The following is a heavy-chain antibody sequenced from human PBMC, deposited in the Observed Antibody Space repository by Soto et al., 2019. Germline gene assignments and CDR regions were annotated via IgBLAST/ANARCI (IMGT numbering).Heavy chain of an antibody. V-gene: IGHV3-30-3*01. D-gene: IGHD2-2*01. CDR1: GFTFSSYA. J-gene: IGHJ6*02. CDR3: ARELRYCSSTSCYRGLGMDV. CDR2: ISYDGSNK. Sequence: QVQLVESGGGVVQPGRSLRLSCAASGFTFSSYAMHWVRQAPGKGLEWVAVISYDGSNKYYADSVKGRFTISRDNSKSTLYLQMNSLRAEDTAVYYCARELRYCSSTSCYRGLGMDVWGQGTTVTVSS.